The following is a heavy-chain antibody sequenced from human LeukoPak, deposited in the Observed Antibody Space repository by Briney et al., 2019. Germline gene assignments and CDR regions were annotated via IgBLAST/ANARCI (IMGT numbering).Heavy chain of an antibody. CDR2: ISYDGNNI. Sequence: GRSLRLSCAASGFAFSDCAMHWVRQAPGKGLEWVALISYDGNNIFYAQSVKGRFTISRDNSKNTLYLQMNSLRPEDTAVYYCARGGVRGPNYFDYWGQGTLVTVSS. V-gene: IGHV3-30-3*01. CDR3: ARGGVRGPNYFDY. CDR1: GFAFSDCA. D-gene: IGHD3-10*01. J-gene: IGHJ4*02.